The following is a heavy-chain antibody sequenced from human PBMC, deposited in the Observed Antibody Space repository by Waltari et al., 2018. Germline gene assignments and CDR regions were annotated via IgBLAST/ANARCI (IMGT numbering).Heavy chain of an antibody. CDR3: ARENPYYDYVWGSYRLHAFDI. CDR2: IYYSGST. D-gene: IGHD3-16*02. Sequence: QVQLQESGPGLVKPSETLSLTCTVSGGSISSYYWSWIRQPPGTGRAWIGYIYYSGSTNYNPSLKSRVTISVDTSKNQFSLKLSSVTAADTAVYYCARENPYYDYVWGSYRLHAFDIWGQGTMVTVSS. V-gene: IGHV4-59*01. CDR1: GGSISSYY. J-gene: IGHJ3*02.